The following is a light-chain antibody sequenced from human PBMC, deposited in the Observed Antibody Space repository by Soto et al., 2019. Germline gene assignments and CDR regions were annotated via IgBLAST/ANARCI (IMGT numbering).Light chain of an antibody. CDR1: QGISSY. CDR3: QQLNSYPRT. V-gene: IGKV1-9*01. J-gene: IGKJ4*01. CDR2: ALS. Sequence: DIQLTQSPSFLSASVGDRVTITCRASQGISSYLAWYQQKPGKAPKLLIYALSTLQSGVPSRFSGSGSGTEVTLTISSLQPEDFATYSCQQLNSYPRTFGGGTKVEIK.